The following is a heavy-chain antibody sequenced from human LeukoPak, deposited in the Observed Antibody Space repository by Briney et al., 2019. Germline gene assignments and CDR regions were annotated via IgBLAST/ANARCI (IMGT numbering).Heavy chain of an antibody. J-gene: IGHJ6*03. Sequence: PGGSLRLSCAPSGFTLSSNYMSWVRPAPGKGREWVAVIYSGGRTYSADSVKGRFTISRDHSKTTLYLQMNSLTAEDTAVYSCARLWRWTNYYMAVWGKGTTVTTSS. CDR2: IYSGGRT. V-gene: IGHV3-66*01. CDR1: GFTLSSNY. CDR3: ARLWRWTNYYMAV. D-gene: IGHD2-21*01.